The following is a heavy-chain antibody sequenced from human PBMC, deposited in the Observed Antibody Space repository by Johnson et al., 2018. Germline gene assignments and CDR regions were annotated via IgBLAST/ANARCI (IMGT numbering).Heavy chain of an antibody. Sequence: VQLQESGGGLVQPGGSLRLSCAASGFTFSSYWMHWVRQAPGKGLVWVSAISGSGGSTYYADSVKGRFTISRDNSKNTLYLRMNSLRAEDTAVYYCAKGKGALSGYPRGDAFDIWGQGTMVTVSS. CDR2: ISGSGGST. V-gene: IGHV3-23*01. CDR3: AKGKGALSGYPRGDAFDI. J-gene: IGHJ3*02. D-gene: IGHD5-12*01. CDR1: GFTFSSYW.